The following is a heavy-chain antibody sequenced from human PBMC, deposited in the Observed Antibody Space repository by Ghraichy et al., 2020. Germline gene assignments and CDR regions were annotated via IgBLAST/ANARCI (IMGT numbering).Heavy chain of an antibody. D-gene: IGHD2-15*01. CDR2: IYYSGST. CDR3: ARQDCSGGSCRFDY. Sequence: SETLSLTCTVPGGAISSYYWSSILHPPWKGLEWIGYIYYSGSTNYNPSLKSRVTISVDTSKNQFSLKLSSVTAADTAVYYCARQDCSGGSCRFDYWGQGTLVTVSS. V-gene: IGHV4-59*01. CDR1: GGAISSYY. J-gene: IGHJ4*02.